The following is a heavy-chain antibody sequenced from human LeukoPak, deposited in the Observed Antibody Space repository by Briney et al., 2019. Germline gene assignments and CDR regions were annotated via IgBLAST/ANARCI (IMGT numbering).Heavy chain of an antibody. J-gene: IGHJ4*02. CDR1: GGSISSSSYY. CDR3: ASPALSTGVKYSYGPFDY. Sequence: PSETLSLTCTVSGGSISSSSYYWGWIRQPPGKGLEWIGSIYYSGSTYDNPSLKSRVTISVNTTKNQFSLKLSSVTAADTAVYYCASPALSTGVKYSYGPFDYWGQGTLVTVSS. CDR2: IYYSGST. V-gene: IGHV4-39*01. D-gene: IGHD5-18*01.